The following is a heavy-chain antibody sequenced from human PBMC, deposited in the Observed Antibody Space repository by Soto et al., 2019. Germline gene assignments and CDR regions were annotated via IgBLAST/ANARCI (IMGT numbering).Heavy chain of an antibody. Sequence: QVQLQESGPGLVKPSETLSLTCTVSGGSISSYFWSWIRQPPGKGLEWIGSFYYSGSTNYNPSLKSRVTISVDPSKNQFSLKLNSVTAADTAMYYCASHLGYCSSATCPLLYYYLDVWGKGTAVTVSS. J-gene: IGHJ6*03. CDR2: FYYSGST. V-gene: IGHV4-59*01. CDR1: GGSISSYF. D-gene: IGHD2-2*01. CDR3: ASHLGYCSSATCPLLYYYLDV.